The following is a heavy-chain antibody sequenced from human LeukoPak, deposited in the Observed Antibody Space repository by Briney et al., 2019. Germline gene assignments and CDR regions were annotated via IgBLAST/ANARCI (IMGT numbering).Heavy chain of an antibody. Sequence: GESLKISCKGSGYSFTNYWIGWVRQTPGKGLEWMGIIYPGDSDSRNSPSFQGQVTISVEKSISTAYLQWSSLRASDTAMYYCARGTSFYRYFDLWGRGTLVTVSS. CDR2: IYPGDSDS. J-gene: IGHJ2*01. CDR3: ARGTSFYRYFDL. V-gene: IGHV5-51*01. D-gene: IGHD1-1*01. CDR1: GYSFTNYW.